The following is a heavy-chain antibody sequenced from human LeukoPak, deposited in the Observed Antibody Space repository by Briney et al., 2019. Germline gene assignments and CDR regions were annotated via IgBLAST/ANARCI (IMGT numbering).Heavy chain of an antibody. CDR2: MNPNSGNT. CDR1: GYTFTSYD. CDR3: ARGRRQPFGEPQGLYYFDY. V-gene: IGHV1-8*03. Sequence: EASVKVSCKASGYTFTSYDINWVRQATGQGLEWMGWMNPNSGNTGYAQKFQGRVTITRNTSISTAYMELSSLRSEDTAVYYCARGRRQPFGEPQGLYYFDYWGQGTLVTVSS. J-gene: IGHJ4*02. D-gene: IGHD3-10*01.